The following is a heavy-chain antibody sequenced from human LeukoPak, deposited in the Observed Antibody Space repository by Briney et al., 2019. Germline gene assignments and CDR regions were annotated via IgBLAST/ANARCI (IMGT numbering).Heavy chain of an antibody. CDR3: ANYRSGRGGYYSCLEH. Sequence: GGSLRLSCAASGFTFKNYAMTWVRQAPGKGLEWVSRTSGSGDIRLYADSVKGRFTFSRTNSENRLYLQMNSLRADDSGVYYCANYRSGRGGYYSCLEHWGQGTQVTVSS. CDR2: TSGSGDIR. D-gene: IGHD2-21*02. J-gene: IGHJ1*01. CDR1: GFTFKNYA. V-gene: IGHV3-23*01.